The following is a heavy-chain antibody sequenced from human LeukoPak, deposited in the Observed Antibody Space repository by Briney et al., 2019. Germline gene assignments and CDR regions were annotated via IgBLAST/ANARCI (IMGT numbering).Heavy chain of an antibody. CDR3: AKDRSFSSSWYGYPPYFDY. J-gene: IGHJ4*02. Sequence: PGGSLRLSCAASGFTFSTFAMTWVRQVPGRGLEWVSAVSDSGTDTFYADSVRGRFTISRDNSKNALYLQMKGLGAEDTAIYYCAKDRSFSSSWYGYPPYFDYWGQGTLVTVSS. CDR1: GFTFSTFA. CDR2: VSDSGTDT. V-gene: IGHV3-23*01. D-gene: IGHD6-13*01.